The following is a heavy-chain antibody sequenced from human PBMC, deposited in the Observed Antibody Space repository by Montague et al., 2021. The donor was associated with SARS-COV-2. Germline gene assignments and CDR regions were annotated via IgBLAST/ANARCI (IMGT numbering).Heavy chain of an antibody. D-gene: IGHD3-10*01. Sequence: SETLSLTCGVSSGSINSYYWSWIRQPAGKGLEWIGEINHSGSTNYNPSLKSRVTISVDTSKNRFSLKLSSVTAADTAVYYCARVRYYGSGTSLGMDVWGQGTTVTVSS. CDR2: INHSGST. V-gene: IGHV4-34*01. CDR1: SGSINSYY. J-gene: IGHJ6*02. CDR3: ARVRYYGSGTSLGMDV.